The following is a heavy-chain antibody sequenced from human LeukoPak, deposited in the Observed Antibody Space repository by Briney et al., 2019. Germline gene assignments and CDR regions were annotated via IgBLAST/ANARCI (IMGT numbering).Heavy chain of an antibody. D-gene: IGHD5-24*01. CDR3: AKDLRNGYGRFDY. Sequence: SVKVSCKASGGTFSSYAISWVRQAPGQGLEWMGRIIPILGIANYAQKFQGRVTITADKSTSTAYMELSSLRSEDTAVYYCAKDLRNGYGRFDYWGQGTLVTVSS. V-gene: IGHV1-69*04. CDR2: IIPILGIA. CDR1: GGTFSSYA. J-gene: IGHJ4*02.